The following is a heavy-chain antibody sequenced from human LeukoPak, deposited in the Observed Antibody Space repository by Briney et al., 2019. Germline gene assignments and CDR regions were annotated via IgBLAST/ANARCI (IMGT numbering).Heavy chain of an antibody. CDR3: AKGHTYGLGESYLDF. CDR2: ISWNSGSI. CDR1: GFTFSSSE. J-gene: IGHJ4*02. Sequence: PGGSLRLSCAASGFTFSSSEMHWVRQAPGKGLEWVSAISWNSGSIGYADSVKGRFTISRDNGKNSLYLQMNSLRTEDTALYYCAKGHTYGLGESYLDFWGQGTLVSVSS. V-gene: IGHV3-9*01. D-gene: IGHD5-18*01.